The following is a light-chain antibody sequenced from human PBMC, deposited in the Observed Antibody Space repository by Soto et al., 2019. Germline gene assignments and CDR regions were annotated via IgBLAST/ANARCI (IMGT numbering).Light chain of an antibody. CDR2: DDS. Sequence: SYELTQPPSVSVAPGQAARIPCGGNNIGIKSVHWFQQKPGQAPVLVVYDDSDRPSGIPERFSGSNSGNTATLTISRVEAGDEADYYCQVWDINSDLLIFGGGTKVTVL. CDR3: QVWDINSDLLI. CDR1: NIGIKS. V-gene: IGLV3-21*02. J-gene: IGLJ2*01.